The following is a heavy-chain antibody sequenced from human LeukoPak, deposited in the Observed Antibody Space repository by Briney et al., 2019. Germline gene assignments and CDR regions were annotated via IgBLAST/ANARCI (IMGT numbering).Heavy chain of an antibody. CDR1: GFTFSSYW. Sequence: GGSLRLSCAASGFTFSSYWMSWVRQAPGKGLEWVANVKRDGSEKYYVDSVKGRFTISRDNAKNSLYLQMNSLRAEDTAVYYCARENYYDSSGPGVIRGFDPWGQGTLVTVSS. V-gene: IGHV3-7*03. J-gene: IGHJ5*02. CDR3: ARENYYDSSGPGVIRGFDP. D-gene: IGHD3-22*01. CDR2: VKRDGSEK.